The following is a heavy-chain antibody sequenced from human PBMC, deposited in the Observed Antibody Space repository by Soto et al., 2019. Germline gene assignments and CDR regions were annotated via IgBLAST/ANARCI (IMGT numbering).Heavy chain of an antibody. D-gene: IGHD2-15*01. J-gene: IGHJ5*02. CDR1: GFTFSSYG. Sequence: QVQLVESGGGVVQHGRSLRLSCAASGFTFSSYGIHWVRQAPGKGLEWVAVISYDGSNKYYADSVKGRFTISRDDSKNTLYLQMNSLRAEDTAVYYCAKQGLPHHNWFDPWGQGTVVTVSS. CDR3: AKQGLPHHNWFDP. V-gene: IGHV3-30*18. CDR2: ISYDGSNK.